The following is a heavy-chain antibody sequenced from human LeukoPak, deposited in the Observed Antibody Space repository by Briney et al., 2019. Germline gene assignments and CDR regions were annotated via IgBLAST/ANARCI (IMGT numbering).Heavy chain of an antibody. D-gene: IGHD3-10*01. CDR3: ARHIRYYYGSGAYMDV. J-gene: IGHJ6*03. CDR1: GGSFSGYY. Sequence: SETLSLTCAVYGGSFSGYYWSWIRKPPGKGLEWIGEINHSGSTNYNPSLKSRVTISVDTSKNQFSLKLSSVTAADTAVYYCARHIRYYYGSGAYMDVWGKGTTVTISS. CDR2: INHSGST. V-gene: IGHV4-34*01.